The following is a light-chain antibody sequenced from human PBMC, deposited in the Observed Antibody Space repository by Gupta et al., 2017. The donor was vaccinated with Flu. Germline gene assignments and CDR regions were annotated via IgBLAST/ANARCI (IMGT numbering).Light chain of an antibody. CDR1: DIGAGYE. Sequence: DIGAGYEVHRYQQLPGTAPKRLNYGNSNRHSGVPDRFSVTKTGTSASVAITGLQAEDEADYYCQYYDIGLSGPYVFGTGTKVTVL. J-gene: IGLJ1*01. CDR3: QYYDIGLSGPYV. CDR2: GNS. V-gene: IGLV1-40*01.